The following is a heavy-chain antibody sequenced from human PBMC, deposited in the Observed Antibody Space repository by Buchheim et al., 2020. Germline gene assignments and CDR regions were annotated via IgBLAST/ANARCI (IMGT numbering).Heavy chain of an antibody. CDR1: GGSFSGYY. CDR2: INHSGRT. Sequence: QVQLQQWGAGLLKPSETLSLTCAVYGGSFSGYYWSWIRQPPGKGLEWIGEINHSGRTNYNPSLTSRVTISVDTSKNQFSLKVSSVTAADTAVYYCARGIKRNPLNDFWSGYEYNWFDPWGQGTL. V-gene: IGHV4-34*01. D-gene: IGHD3-3*01. J-gene: IGHJ5*02. CDR3: ARGIKRNPLNDFWSGYEYNWFDP.